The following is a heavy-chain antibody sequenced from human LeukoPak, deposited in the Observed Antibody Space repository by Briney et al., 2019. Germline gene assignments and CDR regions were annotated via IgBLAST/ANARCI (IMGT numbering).Heavy chain of an antibody. CDR3: AKVGPGCSSTSCYPGY. V-gene: IGHV3-23*01. Sequence: GGSLRLSCAASGFSFSTYAMSWVRQAPGKGLEWVSAISGNAISTYYADSVKGRFTISRDNSKNTVYLQMNSLRAEDTAVYYCAKVGPGCSSTSCYPGYWGQGTLVTVSS. CDR2: ISGNAIST. J-gene: IGHJ4*02. D-gene: IGHD2-2*01. CDR1: GFSFSTYA.